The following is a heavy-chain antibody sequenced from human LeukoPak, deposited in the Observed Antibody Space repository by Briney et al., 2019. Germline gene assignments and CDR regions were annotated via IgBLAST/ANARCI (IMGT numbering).Heavy chain of an antibody. CDR2: ISGSGGRL. Sequence: GGSLRLSCAASGFTVSSNYMSWVRLAPGKGLEWVSGISGSGGRLFHADSVKGRFTISRDNSKNTLYLQMNSLRVEDTAVYYCAKDGSDICVRGAFDIWGQGTMVTVSS. CDR1: GFTVSSNY. J-gene: IGHJ3*02. V-gene: IGHV3-23*01. CDR3: AKDGSDICVRGAFDI. D-gene: IGHD1-26*01.